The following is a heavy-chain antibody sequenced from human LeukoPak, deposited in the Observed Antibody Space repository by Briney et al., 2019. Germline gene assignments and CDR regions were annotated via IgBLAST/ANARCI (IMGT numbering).Heavy chain of an antibody. CDR3: ARGEGWAAADY. D-gene: IGHD6-13*01. Sequence: PSETXSLTCIVSSGSISRGGYYWSWIRQHPGKGLEWIGYIYYSGSTYYNPSLKSRVTISVDTSKNQFSLKLSSVTAADTAVYYCARGEGWAAADYWGQGTLVTVSS. CDR2: IYYSGST. V-gene: IGHV4-31*03. J-gene: IGHJ4*02. CDR1: SGSISRGGYY.